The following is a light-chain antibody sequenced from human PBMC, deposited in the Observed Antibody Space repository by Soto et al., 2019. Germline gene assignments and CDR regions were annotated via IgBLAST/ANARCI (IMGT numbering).Light chain of an antibody. CDR2: GDS. CDR1: SSNIGAGYD. CDR3: QSNDNGLSGSDV. J-gene: IGLJ1*01. Sequence: QSVLTQPPSVSGAPGRRVTISCTGSSSNIGAGYDVNWYQQLQETAPKLLIFGDSNRPSGVPDRFSGSKSGTSASLVITGLQADDEADYYCQSNDNGLSGSDVFGTGTKVTVL. V-gene: IGLV1-40*01.